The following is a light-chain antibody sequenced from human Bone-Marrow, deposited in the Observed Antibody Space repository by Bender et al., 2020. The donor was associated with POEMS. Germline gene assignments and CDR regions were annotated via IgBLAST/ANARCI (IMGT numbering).Light chain of an antibody. CDR2: DVS. J-gene: IGLJ3*02. CDR1: SSDIGSYNL. CDR3: SSDTSSGTHWL. Sequence: QSALTQPASVSGSPGQSITISCTGTSSDIGSYNLVSWYQQYPGKAPKLMIFDVSNRPSGVSNRFSGSKSGITASLTISGLQAEDEADYYCSSDTSSGTHWLFGGGTKLTVL. V-gene: IGLV2-14*02.